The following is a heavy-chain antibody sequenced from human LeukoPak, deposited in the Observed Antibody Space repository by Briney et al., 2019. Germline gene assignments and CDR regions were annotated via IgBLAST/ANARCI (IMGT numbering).Heavy chain of an antibody. V-gene: IGHV3-23*01. CDR3: AKVQPIITPEVDY. CDR1: GFTFSNYG. D-gene: IGHD3-16*01. Sequence: GGSLRLSCAASGFTFSNYGMSWVRQAPGKGLEWVSGISGSGGSTYYADSVKGRFSIARDNSKNTLYVQMNSLRAEDTAVYYCAKVQPIITPEVDYWGQGTLVTVSS. J-gene: IGHJ4*02. CDR2: ISGSGGST.